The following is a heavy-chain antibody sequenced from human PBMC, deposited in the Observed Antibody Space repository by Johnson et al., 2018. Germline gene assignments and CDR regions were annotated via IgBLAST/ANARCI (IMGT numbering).Heavy chain of an antibody. CDR3: AQNVRAASDILTASTYYCDF. D-gene: IGHD3-9*01. V-gene: IGHV4-59*12. Sequence: QVQLQESGPGLVKPSETLSLTCTVSGGSISSYYWSWIRQPPGQGLEWIGYIYYSGSTNYNPPLKSRVTIPVETSKNQFSLKLSSGTAADPAVYYCAQNVRAASDILTASTYYCDFWGQGTLVTVSS. J-gene: IGHJ4*02. CDR1: GGSISSYY. CDR2: IYYSGST.